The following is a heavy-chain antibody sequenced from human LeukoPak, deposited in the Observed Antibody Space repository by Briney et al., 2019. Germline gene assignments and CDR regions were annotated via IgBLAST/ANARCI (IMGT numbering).Heavy chain of an antibody. CDR2: ISSSSSYI. V-gene: IGHV3-21*01. CDR3: ASGYNWNSNWFDP. CDR1: GFTFSSYS. J-gene: IGHJ5*02. D-gene: IGHD1-7*01. Sequence: GGSLRLSCAASGFTFSSYSMNWVRQAPGKGLEWVSSISSSSSYIYYADSVRGRFTISRDNAKNSLYLQMNSLRAEDTAVYYCASGYNWNSNWFDPWGQGTLVTVSS.